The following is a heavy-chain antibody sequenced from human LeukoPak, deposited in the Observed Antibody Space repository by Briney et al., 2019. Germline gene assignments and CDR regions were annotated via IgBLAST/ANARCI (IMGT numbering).Heavy chain of an antibody. CDR2: ISGSGGST. D-gene: IGHD5-12*01. J-gene: IGHJ4*02. CDR3: SKDHKFSGYDNYFDY. Sequence: GGSLRLSCAASGFTFSSFAMSWVRLAPGKGREWVSSISGSGGSTNYADSVKGRFTISRDNSKNTMYLQMNSLTAVDTAVYYCSKDHKFSGYDNYFDYWGQGTLVTVSS. V-gene: IGHV3-23*01. CDR1: GFTFSSFA.